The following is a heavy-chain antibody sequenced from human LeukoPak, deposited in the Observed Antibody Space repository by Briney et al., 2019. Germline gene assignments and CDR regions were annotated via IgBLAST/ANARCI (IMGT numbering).Heavy chain of an antibody. V-gene: IGHV1-8*01. Sequence: ASVKVSCKASGYTFTSYDINWVRQATGQGLEWMGWMNPNSGNTGYAQKFQGRVTMTRNTSISTAYMELSSLRSEDTAVYYRARGGYSGYDFDYWGQGTLVTVSS. J-gene: IGHJ4*02. CDR1: GYTFTSYD. CDR2: MNPNSGNT. D-gene: IGHD5-12*01. CDR3: ARGGYSGYDFDY.